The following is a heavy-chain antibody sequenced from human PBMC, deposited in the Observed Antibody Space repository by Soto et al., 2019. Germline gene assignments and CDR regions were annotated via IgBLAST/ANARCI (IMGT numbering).Heavy chain of an antibody. CDR2: IYYSGST. D-gene: IGHD3-9*01. J-gene: IGHJ3*02. V-gene: IGHV4-39*01. Sequence: PSETLSLTCTVSGGSISSSSYYWGWIRQPPGKGLEWIGSIYYSGSTYYNPSLKSRVTISVDTSKNQFSLKLSSVTAADTAVYYCARTDWDGAFDIWGQGTMVTVSS. CDR1: GGSISSSSYY. CDR3: ARTDWDGAFDI.